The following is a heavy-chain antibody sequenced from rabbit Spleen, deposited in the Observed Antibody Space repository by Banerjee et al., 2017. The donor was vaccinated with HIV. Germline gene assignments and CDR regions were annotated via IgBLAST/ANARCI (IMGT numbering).Heavy chain of an antibody. J-gene: IGHJ4*01. V-gene: IGHV1S45*01. CDR1: GFSFSSSYW. D-gene: IGHD8-1*01. CDR2: IYTGNSKT. Sequence: QEQLEESGGDLVKPEGSLTLTCTASGFSFSSSYWICWVRQAPGKGLEWIACIYTGNSKTYYANWAKGRFTIPKTSSTTVTLQMTSLTVADTATYFCARDAGSGDYIDVYFDLWGPGTLVTVS. CDR3: ARDAGSGDYIDVYFDL.